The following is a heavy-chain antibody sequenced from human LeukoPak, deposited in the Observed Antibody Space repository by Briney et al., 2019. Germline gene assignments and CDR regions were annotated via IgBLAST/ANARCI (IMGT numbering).Heavy chain of an antibody. V-gene: IGHV3-7*01. CDR2: IKQDGSEQ. Sequence: PGGSLRLSCSASGFTLSSCWMTGVRQAPGKGLEAVANIKQDGSEQYTADSLKGRFTISRDNDKKLVFLQMNSLGVDDTAVYYCARVGPSYYYYYMDAWGNGTTVIVSS. J-gene: IGHJ6*03. CDR1: GFTLSSCW. CDR3: ARVGPSYYYYYMDA.